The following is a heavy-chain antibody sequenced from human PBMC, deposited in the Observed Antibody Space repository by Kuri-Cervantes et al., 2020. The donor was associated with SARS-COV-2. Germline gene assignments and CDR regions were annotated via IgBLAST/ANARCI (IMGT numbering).Heavy chain of an antibody. CDR1: GFTVSSYY. CDR2: IYSGGST. V-gene: IGHV3-66*01. Sequence: GGSLRLSCAASGFTVSSYYMSWVRQAPGKGLEWVSVIYSGGSTYYADSVKGRFTISSDNSKNTLYLQMNILRAEDTAVYYCAREGNYYCGMDVWGQGTTVTVSS. CDR3: AREGNYYCGMDV. J-gene: IGHJ6*02.